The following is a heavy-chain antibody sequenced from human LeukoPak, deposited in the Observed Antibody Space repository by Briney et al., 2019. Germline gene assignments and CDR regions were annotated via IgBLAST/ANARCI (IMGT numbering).Heavy chain of an antibody. CDR1: GFTFSSYA. V-gene: IGHV3-30*18. J-gene: IGHJ4*02. Sequence: GGSLRLSCAASGFTFSSYAMHWVRQGPGKGLEWLAIISYDGRNNHYGDSVKGRFTISRDNSKNTLHLQMNSRRAEDTAVYYCAKLGFDSSGSHTLFDYWGQGTQVTVSS. D-gene: IGHD3-22*01. CDR2: ISYDGRNN. CDR3: AKLGFDSSGSHTLFDY.